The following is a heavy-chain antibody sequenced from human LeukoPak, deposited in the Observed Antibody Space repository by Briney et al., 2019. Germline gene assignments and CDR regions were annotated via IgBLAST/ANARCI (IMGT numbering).Heavy chain of an antibody. V-gene: IGHV4-38-2*02. CDR2: IYHSGST. J-gene: IGHJ6*03. D-gene: IGHD6-13*01. CDR3: ARDEFVGYSSSWYAYYYYMDV. Sequence: KPSETLSLTCAVSGYSISSGYYWGWIRQPPGKGLEWIGSIYHSGSTYYNPSLKSRVTMSVDTSKNQFSLKLSAVTAADTAVYYCARDEFVGYSSSWYAYYYYMDVWGKGTTVTVSS. CDR1: GYSISSGYY.